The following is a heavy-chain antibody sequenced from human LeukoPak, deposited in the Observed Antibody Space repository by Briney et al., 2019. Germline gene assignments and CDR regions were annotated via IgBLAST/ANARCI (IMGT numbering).Heavy chain of an antibody. J-gene: IGHJ4*02. D-gene: IGHD3-22*01. CDR3: ARDNRHYYDSSGYYGIFDY. Sequence: GGSLRLSCAASGFTFSSYAMSWVRQAPGKGLEWVSAISGSGGSTYYADSVKGRFTISRDNSKNTLYLQMNSLRAEDTAVYYCARDNRHYYDSSGYYGIFDYWGQGTLVTVSS. V-gene: IGHV3-23*01. CDR2: ISGSGGST. CDR1: GFTFSSYA.